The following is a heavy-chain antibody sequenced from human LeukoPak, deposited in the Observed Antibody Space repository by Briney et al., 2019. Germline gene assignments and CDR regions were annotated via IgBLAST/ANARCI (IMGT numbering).Heavy chain of an antibody. J-gene: IGHJ4*02. CDR3: AKGRDYYYDSSVCFDY. Sequence: PGGSLRLSCAASGFTFSSYAMSWVRQAPGKGLEWVSAISGSGGSTYYADSVKGRFTISRDNSKNTLYLQMNSLRAEDTAVYCCAKGRDYYYDSSVCFDYWGQGTLVTVSS. CDR2: ISGSGGST. V-gene: IGHV3-23*01. D-gene: IGHD3-22*01. CDR1: GFTFSSYA.